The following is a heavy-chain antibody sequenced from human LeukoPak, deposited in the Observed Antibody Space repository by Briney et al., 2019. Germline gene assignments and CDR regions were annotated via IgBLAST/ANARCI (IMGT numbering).Heavy chain of an antibody. D-gene: IGHD1-1*01. J-gene: IGHJ4*02. CDR3: ARRTGTAYGY. V-gene: IGHV4-59*01. CDR2: IYYSGST. CDR1: GGSIGSYY. Sequence: SETLSLTCAVSGGSIGSYYWSWIRQPPGKGLEWIGYIYYSGSTSYNPSLKSRVTISVDTSKNQFSLKLSSVTAADTAIYYCARRTGTAYGYWGQGTLVTVSS.